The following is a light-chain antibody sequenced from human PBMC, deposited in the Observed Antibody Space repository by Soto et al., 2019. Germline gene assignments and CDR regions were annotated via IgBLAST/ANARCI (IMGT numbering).Light chain of an antibody. CDR3: SSYAGSHTYV. Sequence: QSALTQPPSASGSPGQSVTISCTGTSSDVGGYDYVSWYQQHPGEAPRLMIYEVSKRPSGVPDRFSGSKSGNTASLTVSGLQAEDEADYYCSSYAGSHTYVFGTGTKVTVL. J-gene: IGLJ1*01. CDR1: SSDVGGYDY. V-gene: IGLV2-8*01. CDR2: EVS.